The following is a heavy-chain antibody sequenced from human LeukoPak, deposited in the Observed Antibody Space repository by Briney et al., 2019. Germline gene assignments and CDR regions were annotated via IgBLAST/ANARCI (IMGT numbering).Heavy chain of an antibody. Sequence: SETLSLTCAVYGGSFSGYYWSWIRQPPGKGLEWIGEINHSGSTNYNPSLKSRVTISVDTSKNQFSLKLSSVTAADTAVYYCARGFRVGATTGLYYYYYMDVWGKGTTVTVSS. J-gene: IGHJ6*03. V-gene: IGHV4-34*01. CDR2: INHSGST. D-gene: IGHD1-26*01. CDR3: ARGFRVGATTGLYYYYYMDV. CDR1: GGSFSGYY.